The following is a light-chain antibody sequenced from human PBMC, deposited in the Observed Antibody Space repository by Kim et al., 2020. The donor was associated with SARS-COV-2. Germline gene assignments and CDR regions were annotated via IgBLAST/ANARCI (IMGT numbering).Light chain of an antibody. CDR3: QKYNGESFS. CDR2: MAS. J-gene: IGKJ5*01. Sequence: DIQMTQSPSTLSASVGDSVTITCRASQSISAWLAWFQQKPGKAPQLLIYMASNLESGVSSRFSGSGSGTEFTLTISSLQPDDFATYYCQKYNGESFSFGQGTRLGIK. V-gene: IGKV1-5*03. CDR1: QSISAW.